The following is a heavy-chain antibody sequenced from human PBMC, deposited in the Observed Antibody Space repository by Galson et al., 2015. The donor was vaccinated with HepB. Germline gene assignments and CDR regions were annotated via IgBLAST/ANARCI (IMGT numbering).Heavy chain of an antibody. D-gene: IGHD2-2*01. CDR1: GGTFSSYA. V-gene: IGHV1-69*01. J-gene: IGHJ6*03. CDR2: IIPIFGTA. Sequence: ASGGTFSSYAISWVRQAPGQGLEWMGGIIPIFGTANYAQKFQGRVTITADESTSTAYMELSSLRSEDTAVYYCAREIVVVPAATGIYYYYYMDVWGKGTTVTVSS. CDR3: AREIVVVPAATGIYYYYYMDV.